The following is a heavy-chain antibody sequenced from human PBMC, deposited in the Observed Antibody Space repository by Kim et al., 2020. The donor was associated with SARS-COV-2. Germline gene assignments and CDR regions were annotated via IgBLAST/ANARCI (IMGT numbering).Heavy chain of an antibody. CDR1: GFTFSGFA. V-gene: IGHV3-73*01. D-gene: IGHD1-1*01. J-gene: IGHJ3*02. Sequence: GGSLRLSCAASGFTFSGFAMHWVRQASGKGLEWVGRIRSKANSYATAYAASVKGRFTISRDDSKNTEYLQMNNLKTEDTAVYYCTSFPGTTWAFWDAFDIWGQGTMVTVSS. CDR3: TSFPGTTWAFWDAFDI. CDR2: IRSKANSYAT.